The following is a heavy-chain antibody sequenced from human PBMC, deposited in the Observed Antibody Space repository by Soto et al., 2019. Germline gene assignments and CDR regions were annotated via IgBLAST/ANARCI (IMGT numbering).Heavy chain of an antibody. CDR2: TYLRSKWYN. CDR3: ARAAVAFDAFDL. CDR1: GDSVSSNSAT. V-gene: IGHV6-1*01. D-gene: IGHD2-15*01. J-gene: IGHJ3*01. Sequence: QLQQSGPGLVKPSQTLSLTCGISGDSVSSNSATWNWIRQSPSRGLEWLGRTYLRSKWYNEYAVSVKSRIAISPDTSKIHFSLQLSSVTPEDTAVYFCARAAVAFDAFDLWGQGTVVTGSS.